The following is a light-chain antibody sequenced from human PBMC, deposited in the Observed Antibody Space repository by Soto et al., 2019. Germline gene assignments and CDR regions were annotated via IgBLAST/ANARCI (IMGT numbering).Light chain of an antibody. CDR2: EVS. J-gene: IGLJ1*01. Sequence: QSALTQPASVSGSPGQSITVSCTGTSSDIGAYDYVSWYQQHPGKAPKVIISEVSKRPSGVSHRFSGSKSGNTASLTISGLQAEGEVDYYCSSYTSSSTVGVFGTGTKVTV. CDR1: SSDIGAYDY. CDR3: SSYTSSSTVGV. V-gene: IGLV2-14*01.